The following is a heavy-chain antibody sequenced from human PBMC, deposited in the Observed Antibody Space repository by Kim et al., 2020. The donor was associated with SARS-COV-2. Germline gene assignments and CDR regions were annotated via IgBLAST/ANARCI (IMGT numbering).Heavy chain of an antibody. CDR3: ARRPDAFDI. V-gene: IGHV4-39*01. CDR2: GST. Sequence: GSTNSTPSPRRRVPISVDPSKNRFSLKLSAVTAADTAVYYCARRPDAFDIWGQGTMVTVSS. J-gene: IGHJ3*02.